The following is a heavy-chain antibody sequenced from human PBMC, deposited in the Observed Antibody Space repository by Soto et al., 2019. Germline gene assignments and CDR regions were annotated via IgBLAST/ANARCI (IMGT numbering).Heavy chain of an antibody. CDR1: GFTFSTYW. D-gene: IGHD4-4*01. V-gene: IGHV3-7*03. J-gene: IGHJ4*02. CDR2: INPDGNVG. CDR3: AGWGGHDYNY. Sequence: EVQLLGSGGGLVQPGGSLRLSCVGSGFTFSTYWMNWVRQAPGKGLEWVANINPDGNVGTYVESVRGQSTTSRDNAKNSLYLQMNSLRADDTAVYFCAGWGGHDYNYWGQGIMVTVSS.